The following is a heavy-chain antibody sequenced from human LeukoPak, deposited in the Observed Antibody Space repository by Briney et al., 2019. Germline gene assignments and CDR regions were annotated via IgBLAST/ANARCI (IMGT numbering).Heavy chain of an antibody. CDR1: GFTVSSNY. Sequence: GGSLRLSCAASGFTVSSNYMSRVRPAPGKGLEWVSVIYSGGGSTYYADSVKGRFTISRDKSKNTLYLQMNSLRAEDTAVYYCARDYYGGNSEVISWHFDLWGRGTLVSVSS. D-gene: IGHD4-23*01. J-gene: IGHJ2*01. CDR3: ARDYYGGNSEVISWHFDL. V-gene: IGHV3-66*01. CDR2: IYSGGGST.